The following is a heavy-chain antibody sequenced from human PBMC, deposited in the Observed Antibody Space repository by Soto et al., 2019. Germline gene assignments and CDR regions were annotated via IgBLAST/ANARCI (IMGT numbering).Heavy chain of an antibody. CDR1: GGTFSSYA. CDR3: ARDRVVGSSGWYGIDNWFDP. D-gene: IGHD6-19*01. CDR2: IIHIFGTA. J-gene: IGHJ5*02. Sequence: QVQLVQSGAEVKKPGSSVKVSCKASGGTFSSYAISWVRQAPGQGLEWMGGIIHIFGTANYAQKFQGRVTITADESTSTAYMELSSLRSEETAVYYCARDRVVGSSGWYGIDNWFDPWGQGTLVTVSS. V-gene: IGHV1-69*01.